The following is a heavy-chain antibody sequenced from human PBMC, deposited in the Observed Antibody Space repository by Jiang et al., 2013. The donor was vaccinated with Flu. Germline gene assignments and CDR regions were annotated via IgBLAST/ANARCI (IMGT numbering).Heavy chain of an antibody. J-gene: IGHJ5*02. D-gene: IGHD2-21*01. V-gene: IGHV4-39*07. CDR2: IYNNGIT. CDR3: GSGGDPPYNWFDP. CDR1: GGSISSSRYY. Sequence: GLVKPSETLSLTCTVSGGSISSSRYYWGWIRQPPGKGLEWIGTIYNNGITSYNPSLKSRVTMSVDTSKNQFSLRLNSVTAADTAVYYCGSGGDPPYNWFDPWGQGTLVTVSS.